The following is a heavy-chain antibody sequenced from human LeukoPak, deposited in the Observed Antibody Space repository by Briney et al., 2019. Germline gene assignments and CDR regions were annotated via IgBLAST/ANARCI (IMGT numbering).Heavy chain of an antibody. V-gene: IGHV4-34*01. Sequence: PSETLSLTCAVSGGSFSGYYWSCIRQAPGKGLEWIGELNHSGSTNYNPYLQSRATTSTHKSKHKFPLKLTSVTAAPSTQPYFTRAGVVVYHLYYFHMDVWGNGTTVTVS. CDR3: TRAGVVVYHLYYFHMDV. D-gene: IGHD2-8*02. CDR2: LNHSGST. CDR1: GGSFSGYY. J-gene: IGHJ6*03.